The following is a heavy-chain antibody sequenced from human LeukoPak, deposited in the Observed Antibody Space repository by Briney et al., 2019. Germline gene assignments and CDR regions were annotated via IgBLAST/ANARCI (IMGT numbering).Heavy chain of an antibody. Sequence: PGGSLRLSCAASGFTFSSYGMHWVRQAPGKGLEWVAFIRYDGSNKYYADSVKGRFTISRDNSKHTLYLQMNSLRAEDTAVYYCAKDYYGSGSYYNGDTDYWGQGTLVTVSS. D-gene: IGHD3-10*01. CDR1: GFTFSSYG. J-gene: IGHJ4*02. V-gene: IGHV3-30*02. CDR3: AKDYYGSGSYYNGDTDY. CDR2: IRYDGSNK.